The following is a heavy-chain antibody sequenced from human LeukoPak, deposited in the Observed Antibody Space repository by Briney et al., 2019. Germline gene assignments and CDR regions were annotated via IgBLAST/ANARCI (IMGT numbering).Heavy chain of an antibody. J-gene: IGHJ4*02. CDR1: GFTFSTYW. Sequence: PGGSLRLSCAASGFTFSTYWMNWIRQAPGKGLEWVSYISSTGSTKYYADSVKGRFTISRDNAKNSLYLQMNSLRVEDTAVYYCARDDHGYDYWGQGTLVTVSS. D-gene: IGHD5-24*01. CDR3: ARDDHGYDY. CDR2: ISSTGSTK. V-gene: IGHV3-48*04.